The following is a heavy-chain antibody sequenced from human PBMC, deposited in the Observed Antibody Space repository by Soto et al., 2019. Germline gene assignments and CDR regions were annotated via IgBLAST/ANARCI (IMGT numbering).Heavy chain of an antibody. CDR3: ARVRRAMLEAYYLDY. CDR1: GGTFSSYA. V-gene: IGHV1-69*06. J-gene: IGHJ4*02. D-gene: IGHD3-16*01. CDR2: IIPIFGTA. Sequence: QVQLVQSGAEVKKPGSSVKVSCKASGGTFSSYAINWVRQAPGQGLEWMGGIIPIFGTANYAQKFQGRVTITADKSTSTAYMELSSLISEDTAVYYCARVRRAMLEAYYLDYWGQGTLVTVSS.